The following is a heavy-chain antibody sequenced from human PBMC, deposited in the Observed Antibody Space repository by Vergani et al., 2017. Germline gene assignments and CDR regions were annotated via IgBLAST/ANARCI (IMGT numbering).Heavy chain of an antibody. Sequence: QVQLQESGPGLVKPSQTLSLTCTVSGGSISSGSYYWSWIRQPAGKGLEWIGRIYTSGSTNYNPSLKSRVTISVDTSKNQFSLKLSSVTAADTAVYYCAKESSGYYKFGAFDIWGQGTMVTVSS. D-gene: IGHD3-22*01. CDR2: IYTSGST. CDR1: GGSISSGSYY. CDR3: AKESSGYYKFGAFDI. J-gene: IGHJ3*02. V-gene: IGHV4-61*02.